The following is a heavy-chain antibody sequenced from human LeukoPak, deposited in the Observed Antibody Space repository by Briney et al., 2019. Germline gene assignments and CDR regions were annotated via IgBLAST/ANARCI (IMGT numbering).Heavy chain of an antibody. Sequence: ASVKVSCKASGGTFSSYAISWVRQAPGQGLEWMGGIIPIFGTANYAQKFQGRVTITADKSTSTAYMELSSLRSEDTAVYYCARVPRLLLWFGEHENNWFDPWGQGTLVPSPQ. CDR3: ARVPRLLLWFGEHENNWFDP. CDR2: IIPIFGTA. V-gene: IGHV1-69*06. CDR1: GGTFSSYA. J-gene: IGHJ5*02. D-gene: IGHD3-10*01.